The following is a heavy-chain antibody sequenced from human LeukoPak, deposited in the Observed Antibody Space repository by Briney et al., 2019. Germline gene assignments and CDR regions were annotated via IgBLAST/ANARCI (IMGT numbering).Heavy chain of an antibody. CDR3: VRGGGPRVIVTVDLDY. V-gene: IGHV1-18*01. CDR2: ISAYSGNT. J-gene: IGHJ4*02. Sequence: ASVKVSCKASGYTFTSFGISWVRQAPEQGLEWMGWISAYSGNTNYAQNFQGRVTMTTDTSTRTAYMELRSLRSDDTAVYFCVRGGGPRVIVTVDLDYWGQGTLVTVSS. D-gene: IGHD2/OR15-2a*01. CDR1: GYTFTSFG.